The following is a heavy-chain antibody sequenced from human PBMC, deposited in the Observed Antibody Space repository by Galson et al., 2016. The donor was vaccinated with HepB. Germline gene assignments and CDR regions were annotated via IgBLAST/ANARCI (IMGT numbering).Heavy chain of an antibody. D-gene: IGHD1-7*01. CDR3: TRTTANLDY. CDR1: GFTFSIYG. Sequence: SLRLSCAASGFTFSIYGMTWVRQAPGQGLERVSSISGYTENTFYADSVKGRFTISRDNSKDILYLQMNNLRAEDTAVYYCTRTTANLDYWGQGTPVTVSS. V-gene: IGHV3-23*01. CDR2: ISGYTENT. J-gene: IGHJ4*02.